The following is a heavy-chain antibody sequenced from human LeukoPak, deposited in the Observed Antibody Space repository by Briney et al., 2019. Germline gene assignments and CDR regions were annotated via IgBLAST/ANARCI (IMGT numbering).Heavy chain of an antibody. J-gene: IGHJ4*02. CDR2: ISSSGSTI. D-gene: IGHD1-26*01. Sequence: GGSLRLSCAASGFTFSSYEMNWVGQAPGKGLEWVSYISSSGSTIYYADSVKGRFTISRDNAKNSLYLQMNSLRAEDTAVYYCARGSYRPDYWGQGTLVTVSS. V-gene: IGHV3-48*03. CDR3: ARGSYRPDY. CDR1: GFTFSSYE.